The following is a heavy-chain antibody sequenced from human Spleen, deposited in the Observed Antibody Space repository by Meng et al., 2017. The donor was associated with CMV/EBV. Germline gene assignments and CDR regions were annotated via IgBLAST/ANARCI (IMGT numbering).Heavy chain of an antibody. D-gene: IGHD2-2*01. CDR2: VNSDGVST. CDR3: AKARYCSSGNCYLIDY. Sequence: GKSLKISCEASGFGFDDHTMHWVRHAPGKGLEWVALVNSDGVSTSYADSMKGRFTISRDNSKNSLYLQMSSLRYEDTGLYYCAKARYCSSGNCYLIDYWGQGTLVTVSS. CDR1: GFGFDDHT. V-gene: IGHV3-43*01. J-gene: IGHJ4*02.